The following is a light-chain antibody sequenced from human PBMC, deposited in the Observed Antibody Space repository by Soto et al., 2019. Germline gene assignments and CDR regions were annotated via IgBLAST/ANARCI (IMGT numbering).Light chain of an antibody. Sequence: QSVLTQPASVSGSPGQSIIIYCTGTSSDVGSYNFVSWYQQHPGKAPKLMIYEVSKRPSGVSNRFSGSKSGNTASLTISGLQPEDEADYYCCSYAGNSGVFGGGTKLTVL. CDR3: CSYAGNSGV. CDR2: EVS. V-gene: IGLV2-23*02. CDR1: SSDVGSYNF. J-gene: IGLJ3*02.